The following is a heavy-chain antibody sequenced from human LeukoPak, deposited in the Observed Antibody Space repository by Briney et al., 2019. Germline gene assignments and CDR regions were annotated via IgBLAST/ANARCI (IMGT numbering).Heavy chain of an antibody. D-gene: IGHD3-10*01. CDR3: ARLLYPGSGHTDY. CDR1: GGSFSGYY. J-gene: IGHJ4*02. V-gene: IGHV4-34*01. CDR2: INHSGST. Sequence: SETLSLTCAVYGGSFSGYYWSWIRKPPGKGLEWIGEINHSGSTNYNPSLKSRVTISVDTSKNQFSLKLSSVTAADTAVYYCARLLYPGSGHTDYWGQGTLVTVSS.